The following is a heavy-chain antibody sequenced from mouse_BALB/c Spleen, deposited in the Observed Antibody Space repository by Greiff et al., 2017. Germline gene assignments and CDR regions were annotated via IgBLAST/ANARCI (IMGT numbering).Heavy chain of an antibody. D-gene: IGHD1-1*01. Sequence: SGAELVKPGASVKLSCTASGFNIKDTYMYWVKQRPGQGLEWIGEINPSNGGTNFNEKFKSKATLTVDKSSSKAYMQLSSLTSEDSAVYYCTRPYGSRHGYFDVWGAGTTVTVSA. CDR2: INPSNGGT. CDR3: TRPYGSRHGYFDV. CDR1: GFNIKDTY. J-gene: IGHJ1*01. V-gene: IGHV1S16*01.